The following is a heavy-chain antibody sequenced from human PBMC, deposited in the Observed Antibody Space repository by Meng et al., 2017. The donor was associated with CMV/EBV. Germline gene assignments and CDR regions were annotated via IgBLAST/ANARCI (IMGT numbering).Heavy chain of an antibody. CDR2: ISSTSSTK. V-gene: IGHV3-48*04. CDR1: GFTFSSYS. D-gene: IGHD3-3*01. CDR3: ARYPIFGVVKYGIDV. J-gene: IGHJ6*02. Sequence: GESLKISCAASGFTFSSYSMNWVRQAPGKGLEWVSFISSTSSTKYYADSVKGRFTISRDNTKNSLYLQMNSLRAEDTAVYYCARYPIFGVVKYGIDVWGQGTTVTVSS.